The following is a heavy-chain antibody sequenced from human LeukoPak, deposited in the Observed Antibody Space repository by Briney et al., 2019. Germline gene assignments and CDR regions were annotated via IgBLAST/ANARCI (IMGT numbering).Heavy chain of an antibody. CDR1: GGSISSHY. V-gene: IGHV4-59*11. Sequence: PSETLSLTCTVSGGSISSHYWSWIRQPPGKGLEWIGYIYYSGSTSYNPSLKSRVTISVDTSKNQFSLKLSSVTAADTAVYYCARKWGIAAAGTGWFDPWGQGTLVTVSS. D-gene: IGHD6-13*01. CDR3: ARKWGIAAAGTGWFDP. J-gene: IGHJ5*02. CDR2: IYYSGST.